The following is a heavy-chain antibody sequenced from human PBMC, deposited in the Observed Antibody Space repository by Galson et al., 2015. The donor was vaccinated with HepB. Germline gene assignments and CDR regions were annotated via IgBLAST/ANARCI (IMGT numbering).Heavy chain of an antibody. CDR1: GYTFTSYG. J-gene: IGHJ4*02. CDR3: ARDNRGAVAGTPRIGDY. Sequence: SVKVSCKASGYTFTSYGISWVRQAPGQGLEWMGWISAYNGNTNYAQKLQGRVTMTTDTSTSTAYMELRSLRSDDTAVYYCARDNRGAVAGTPRIGDYWGQGTLVTVSS. V-gene: IGHV1-18*04. CDR2: ISAYNGNT. D-gene: IGHD6-19*01.